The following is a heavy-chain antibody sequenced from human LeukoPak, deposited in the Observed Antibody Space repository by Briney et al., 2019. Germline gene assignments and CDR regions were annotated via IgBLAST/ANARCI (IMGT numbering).Heavy chain of an antibody. CDR1: GFTFSSYW. CDR3: TRDMDV. Sequence: GGSLRLSCVASGFTFSSYWMHWVRQDPRKGLVWVPRINGDGRNINYADSVRGRFTISRDNAKNTLFLQMNTLRVEDMAVYYCTRDMDVWGQGTTVTVSS. V-gene: IGHV3-74*01. J-gene: IGHJ6*02. CDR2: INGDGRNI.